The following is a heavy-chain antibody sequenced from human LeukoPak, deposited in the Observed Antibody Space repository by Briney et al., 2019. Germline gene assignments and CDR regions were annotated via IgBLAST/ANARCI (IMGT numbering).Heavy chain of an antibody. CDR2: INPNSGGT. CDR3: ARGVYENNWFDP. Sequence: ASVKVSCXASGYTFTGYYMHWVRQAPGQGLVWMGWINPNSGGTNYAQKFQGRVTMTRDTSISTAYMELSRLRSDDTAVYYCARGVYENNWFDPWGQGTLVTVSS. D-gene: IGHD3-3*01. J-gene: IGHJ5*02. V-gene: IGHV1-2*02. CDR1: GYTFTGYY.